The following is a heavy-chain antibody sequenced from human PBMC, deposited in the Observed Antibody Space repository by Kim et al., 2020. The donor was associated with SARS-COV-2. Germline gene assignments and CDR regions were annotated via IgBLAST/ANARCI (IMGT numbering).Heavy chain of an antibody. CDR1: GGSVSSGSYY. J-gene: IGHJ5*02. Sequence: SETLSLTCTVSGGSVSSGSYYWNWIRQHPGKGLELIGYMYYSGSTNYNPSLKSRVTISVDTSKNQFSLKLSSVTAADTAVYYCARITRNYALWFDHCG. V-gene: IGHV4-61*01. CDR3: ARITRNYALWFDH. D-gene: IGHD1-7*01. CDR2: MYYSGST.